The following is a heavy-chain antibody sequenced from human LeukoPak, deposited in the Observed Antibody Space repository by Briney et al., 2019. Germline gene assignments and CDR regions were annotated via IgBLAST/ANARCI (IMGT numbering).Heavy chain of an antibody. CDR1: GGSISTYD. CDR3: ARDLSGTTRDYYYGMDV. Sequence: SETLSLTCTVSGGSISTYDWSWIRQPPGKGLEWIGYIYYSGSTNYNPSLKSRVTISVDTSKNQFSLKLSSVTAADAAVYYCARDLSGTTRDYYYGMDVWGQGTTVTVSS. J-gene: IGHJ6*02. CDR2: IYYSGST. V-gene: IGHV4-59*01. D-gene: IGHD1-1*01.